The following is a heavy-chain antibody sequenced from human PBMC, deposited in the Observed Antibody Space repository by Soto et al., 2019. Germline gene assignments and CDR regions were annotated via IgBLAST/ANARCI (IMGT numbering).Heavy chain of an antibody. CDR1: GFTFDDYA. CDR2: ISWNSDNI. J-gene: IGHJ4*02. V-gene: IGHV3-9*01. D-gene: IGHD6-19*01. Sequence: EVQLVESGGGLVQPGRSLRLSCAASGFTFDDYAIHWVRQAPGKGLEWVSSISWNSDNIGYADSVKGRFTISRDNAKNSLYLQMNTLRPEDTALYYCAKDRYSSGWYPPVLFDYWGQGTLVTVSS. CDR3: AKDRYSSGWYPPVLFDY.